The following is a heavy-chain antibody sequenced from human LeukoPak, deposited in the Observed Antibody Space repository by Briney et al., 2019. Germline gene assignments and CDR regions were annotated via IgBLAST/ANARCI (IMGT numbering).Heavy chain of an antibody. D-gene: IGHD5-18*01. CDR3: ARDLVARRGYGYGVFDY. CDR1: GFTFSSYW. J-gene: IGHJ4*02. CDR2: INTDGSST. V-gene: IGHV3-74*01. Sequence: GGSLRLSCAASGFTFSSYWMHWVRQAPGKGLVWVSRINTDGSSTSYADSVKGRFTISRDNAKNTLYLQMNSLRAEDTAVYYCARDLVARRGYGYGVFDYWGQGTLVTVSS.